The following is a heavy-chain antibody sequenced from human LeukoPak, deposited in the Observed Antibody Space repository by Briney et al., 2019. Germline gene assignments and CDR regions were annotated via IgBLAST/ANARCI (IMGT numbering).Heavy chain of an antibody. CDR3: ARASTTMTPFSSRPSGAFDI. D-gene: IGHD3-22*01. V-gene: IGHV4-30-2*01. Sequence: SQTLSLTCAVSAGSISSGGYSRSWLRQPPGKGLEWIAYIYHSGSTYYNPSLKSRVTISVDRSTNQFSLKLSSVTAADTAVYYCARASTTMTPFSSRPSGAFDIWGQGTMVTVSS. CDR2: IYHSGST. CDR1: AGSISSGGYS. J-gene: IGHJ3*02.